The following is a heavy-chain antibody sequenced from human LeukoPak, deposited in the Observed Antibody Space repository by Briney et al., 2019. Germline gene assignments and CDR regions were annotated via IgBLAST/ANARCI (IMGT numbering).Heavy chain of an antibody. D-gene: IGHD4-17*01. CDR3: ARLGPYGDDTYYMDV. CDR2: MFSSGST. Sequence: SETLSLTCTVSGGSISRYYWSWIRQPPGKGLEWIGYMFSSGSTNYNPSLKSRVSISVDTSKNQFSLKLSSVTAADTAVYYCARLGPYGDDTYYMDVWGKGTTVTVSS. J-gene: IGHJ6*03. CDR1: GGSISRYY. V-gene: IGHV4-4*09.